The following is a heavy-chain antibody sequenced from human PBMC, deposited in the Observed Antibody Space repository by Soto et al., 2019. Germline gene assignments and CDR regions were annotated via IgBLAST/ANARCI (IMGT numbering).Heavy chain of an antibody. D-gene: IGHD3-3*01. J-gene: IGHJ6*02. Sequence: EVQLLESGGGLVQPGGSLRLSCAASGFTFSSYAMSWVRQAPGKGLEWVSAISGSGGSTYYADSVKGRFTISRDNSKNTLYLQMNSLRAEDTAVYYCAKDGSLRFLEWITVSAGMDVWGQGTTVTVSS. CDR2: ISGSGGST. CDR3: AKDGSLRFLEWITVSAGMDV. V-gene: IGHV3-23*01. CDR1: GFTFSSYA.